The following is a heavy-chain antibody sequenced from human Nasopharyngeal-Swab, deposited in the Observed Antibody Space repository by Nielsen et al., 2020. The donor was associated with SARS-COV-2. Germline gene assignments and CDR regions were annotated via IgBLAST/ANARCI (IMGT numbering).Heavy chain of an antibody. J-gene: IGHJ4*02. Sequence: SLKISCAASGFTFDDYAMHWVRQAPGKGLEWVSGISWNSGSIGYADSVKGRFTISRDNAKNSLYLQMNSLRAEDMALYYCAKEGAHGKGFGELFLDYWGQGTLVTVSS. V-gene: IGHV3-9*03. CDR1: GFTFDDYA. CDR2: ISWNSGSI. CDR3: AKEGAHGKGFGELFLDY. D-gene: IGHD3-10*01.